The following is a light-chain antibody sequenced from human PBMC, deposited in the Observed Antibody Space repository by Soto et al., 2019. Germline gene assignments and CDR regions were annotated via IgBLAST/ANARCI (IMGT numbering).Light chain of an antibody. Sequence: QSVLTQPASVSGSPGQSITISCTGTNSDVGGYNYVSWYQQHPGKAPKLMIYDVSNRPSGVSNRFSGSKSGNTASPTISGLQAEDEADYYCSSYTSSSTVVFGGGTKLTVL. CDR2: DVS. CDR1: NSDVGGYNY. CDR3: SSYTSSSTVV. V-gene: IGLV2-14*01. J-gene: IGLJ2*01.